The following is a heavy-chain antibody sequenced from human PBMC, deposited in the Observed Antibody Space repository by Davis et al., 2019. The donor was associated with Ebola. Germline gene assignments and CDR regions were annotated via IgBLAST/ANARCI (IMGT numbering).Heavy chain of an antibody. V-gene: IGHV3-23*01. J-gene: IGHJ6*04. CDR1: GFTFSSYA. Sequence: PGGSLRLSCAASGFTFSSYAMNWVRQAPGKGLEWVSAVTSSGGSTYYANSVKGRFTISRDNSKNTLFLQLNSLGVEDTAVYYCAKGGSGWPSDYSYGLGVWGKGTTVTVSS. D-gene: IGHD6-19*01. CDR2: VTSSGGST. CDR3: AKGGSGWPSDYSYGLGV.